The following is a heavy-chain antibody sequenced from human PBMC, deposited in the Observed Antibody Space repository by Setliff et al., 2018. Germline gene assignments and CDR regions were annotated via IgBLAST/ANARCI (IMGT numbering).Heavy chain of an antibody. CDR1: GYTFTGSH. V-gene: IGHV1-2*02. CDR2: INPNSGGT. CDR3: ARDRKSSPEHYYFDY. J-gene: IGHJ4*02. Sequence: ASVKVSCKASGYTFTGSHIHWVRQAPGQGVEWMGWINPNSGGTNYALQFQGRVTMTRDPSIGTAYMELSGLRSDDTAVYYCARDRKSSPEHYYFDYWGQGTLVTVSS.